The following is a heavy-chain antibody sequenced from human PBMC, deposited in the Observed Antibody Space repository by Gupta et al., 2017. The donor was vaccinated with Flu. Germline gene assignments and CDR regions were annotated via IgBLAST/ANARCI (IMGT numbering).Heavy chain of an antibody. V-gene: IGHV4-39*01. D-gene: IGHD2-2*01. J-gene: IGHJ3*02. CDR3: VGFCSSTSCPRNTFDM. Sequence: QLQLQESGPGLVKPSETLSLTCNVSGGSINTSTHYWGYVRQPPGKGLAWIGTVYYRGTTYYTPSLNSRVTISLDMSKNQFSLRLSSVTAADTAVYYCVGFCSSTSCPRNTFDMWGHGTMVTVSS. CDR2: VYYRGTT. CDR1: GGSINTSTHY.